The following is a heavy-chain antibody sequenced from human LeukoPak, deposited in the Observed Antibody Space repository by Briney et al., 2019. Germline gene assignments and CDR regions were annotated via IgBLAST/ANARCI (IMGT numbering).Heavy chain of an antibody. Sequence: GASVKVSCKASGDTFTGDYMHWVRQAPGQGLEWMGWINPNSGGTNYAQKFQGRVTMTRDTSISTAYMELSRLGSDDTAVYYCARDQVAVTYCFDYWGQGTLVTVSS. CDR3: ARDQVAVTYCFDY. V-gene: IGHV1-2*02. CDR1: GDTFTGDY. J-gene: IGHJ4*02. D-gene: IGHD3-22*01. CDR2: INPNSGGT.